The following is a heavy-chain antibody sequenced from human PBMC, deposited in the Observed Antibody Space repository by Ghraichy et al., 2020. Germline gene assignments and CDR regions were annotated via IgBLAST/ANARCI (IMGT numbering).Heavy chain of an antibody. J-gene: IGHJ3*02. Sequence: SQTLSLTCTVSGASISRGDYYWGWVRQPPGKGLEYIAYIFRSGNTYYNPSLRSRLFISVDTSGNQFSLKISSVTAADTAVYYCVRAPDYWVGFDIWGQGTMVTVSS. CDR2: IFRSGNT. D-gene: IGHD4-11*01. CDR1: GASISRGDYY. V-gene: IGHV4-30-4*08. CDR3: VRAPDYWVGFDI.